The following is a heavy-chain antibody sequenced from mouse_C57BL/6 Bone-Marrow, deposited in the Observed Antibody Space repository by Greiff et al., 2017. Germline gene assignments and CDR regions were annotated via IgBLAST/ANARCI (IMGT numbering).Heavy chain of an antibody. CDR3: ASSTVVAPMDY. CDR2: ISDGGSYT. Sequence: EVQVVESGGGLVKPGGSLKLSCAASGFTFSSYAMSWVRQTPEKRLEWVATISDGGSYTYYPDNVKGRFTISRDNAKNNLYLQMSHLKSEDTAMYDCASSTVVAPMDYWGQGTSVTVSS. V-gene: IGHV5-4*01. CDR1: GFTFSSYA. J-gene: IGHJ4*01. D-gene: IGHD1-1*01.